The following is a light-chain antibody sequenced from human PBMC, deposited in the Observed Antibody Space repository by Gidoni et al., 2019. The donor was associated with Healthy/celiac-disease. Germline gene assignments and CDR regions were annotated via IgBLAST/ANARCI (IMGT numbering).Light chain of an antibody. CDR3: QSYDSSLSGVV. CDR1: SSNIGAGYE. Sequence: QSVLTRPPSVSGAPGQRVTISCTGSSSNIGAGYEVHWYQQLPGTAPKLLIYGNSNRPSGVPDRFSCSKSGTSASLAITGLQADDEADYYCQSYDSSLSGVVFGGGTKLTVL. J-gene: IGLJ2*01. CDR2: GNS. V-gene: IGLV1-40*01.